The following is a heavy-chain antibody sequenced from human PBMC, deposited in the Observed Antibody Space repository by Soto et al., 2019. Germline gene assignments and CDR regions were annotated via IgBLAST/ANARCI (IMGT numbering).Heavy chain of an antibody. CDR1: GYTFTGYY. V-gene: IGHV1-2*02. CDR2: INPNSGGT. J-gene: IGHJ3*02. CDR3: ARVFVVVPAATDAFDI. Sequence: ASVKVSCKASGYTFTGYYMHWVRQAPGQGLEWMGWINPNSGGTNYAQKFQGRVTVTRDTSISTAYMELSRLRSDDTAVYYCARVFVVVPAATDAFDIWGQGTMGT. D-gene: IGHD2-2*01.